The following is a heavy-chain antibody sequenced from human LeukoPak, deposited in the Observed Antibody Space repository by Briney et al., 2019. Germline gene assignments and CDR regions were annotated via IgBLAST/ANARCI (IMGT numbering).Heavy chain of an antibody. J-gene: IGHJ3*02. CDR3: ARTAKGGTYYYDSSGHHNDAFDI. V-gene: IGHV4-59*01. Sequence: SETLSLTCTVSGGSISSYYWSWIRQPPGKGLEWIGYIYYSGSTNYNPSLKSRVTISVDTSKNQFSLKLSSVTAADTAVYYCARTAKGGTYYYDSSGHHNDAFDIWGQGTMVTVSS. D-gene: IGHD3-22*01. CDR1: GGSISSYY. CDR2: IYYSGST.